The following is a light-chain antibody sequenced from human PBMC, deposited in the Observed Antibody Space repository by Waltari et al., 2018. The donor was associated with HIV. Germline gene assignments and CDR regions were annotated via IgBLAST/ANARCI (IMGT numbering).Light chain of an antibody. J-gene: IGLJ2*01. Sequence: QSVLTQPPSASGTPGQRVTISCSGSSSNIGSKYVYWYQQLPGTAPKLLIHRNNQRPSGVPDRFSGSKSGNTASLTISGLQAEDESDYYCYSYTNNSRIFGGGTKLTVL. V-gene: IGLV1-47*01. CDR3: YSYTNNSRI. CDR1: SSNIGSKY. CDR2: RNN.